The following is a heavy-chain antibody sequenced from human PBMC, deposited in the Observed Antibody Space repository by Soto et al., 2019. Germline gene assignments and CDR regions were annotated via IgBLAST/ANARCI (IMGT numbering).Heavy chain of an antibody. D-gene: IGHD1-1*01. Sequence: GSLRLSCSASGLTFSHYSMHWLRQAPGKGLQYISAVNNNGGSTYYADSVKGRFTISRDNSKNTLYLQMSSLRTDDTAVYYCAAIWTAYDYWGQGTLVTVSS. J-gene: IGHJ4*02. CDR1: GLTFSHYS. CDR3: AAIWTAYDY. V-gene: IGHV3-64D*06. CDR2: VNNNGGST.